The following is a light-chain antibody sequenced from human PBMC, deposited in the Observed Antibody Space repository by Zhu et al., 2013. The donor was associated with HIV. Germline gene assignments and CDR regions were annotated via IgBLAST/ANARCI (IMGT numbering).Light chain of an antibody. J-gene: IGKJ1*01. Sequence: DIILTQSPDSLTVSLGERATINCKSSQTVLYSSTNKNHLAWFQQKPGQPPKLLIYWASTRESGVPDRFSGSGSETDFTLTISSLQAEDVAVYYCQQYCTSPRTFGQGTKVEIK. CDR3: QQYCTSPRT. CDR1: QTVLYSSTNKNH. CDR2: WAS. V-gene: IGKV4-1*01.